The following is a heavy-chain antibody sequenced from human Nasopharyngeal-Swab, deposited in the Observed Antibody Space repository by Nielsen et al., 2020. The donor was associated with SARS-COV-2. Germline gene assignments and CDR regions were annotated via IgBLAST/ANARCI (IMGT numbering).Heavy chain of an antibody. CDR2: ISYDGSNK. Sequence: WIRQPPGKGLEWVAVISYDGSNKYYADSVKGRFTISRDNSKNTLYLQMNSLRAEDTATYYCARNAGSGTRQSWFDPWGQGTLVTVSS. V-gene: IGHV3-30-3*01. D-gene: IGHD3-10*01. CDR3: ARNAGSGTRQSWFDP. J-gene: IGHJ5*02.